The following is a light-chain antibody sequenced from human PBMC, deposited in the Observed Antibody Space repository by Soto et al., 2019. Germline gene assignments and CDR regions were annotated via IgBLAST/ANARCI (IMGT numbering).Light chain of an antibody. V-gene: IGLV2-8*01. Sequence: QSALTQPPSASGPPGQSVTISCTGTSSDVGGYNYVSWYQQHPGKAPKVVIYEVSKRPSGVPDRFSGSKSGNLASLTVSGLQDEDEADYYCTSYAGNKGWVFGGGTKPPS. CDR2: EVS. CDR1: SSDVGGYNY. J-gene: IGLJ3*02. CDR3: TSYAGNKGWV.